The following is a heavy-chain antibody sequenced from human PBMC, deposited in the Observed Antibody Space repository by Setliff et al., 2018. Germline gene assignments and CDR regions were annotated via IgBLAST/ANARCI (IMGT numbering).Heavy chain of an antibody. CDR1: GFTVSSNY. V-gene: IGHV3-53*01. CDR3: ARAHSSTLSVHDY. CDR2: IYSGGST. J-gene: IGHJ4*02. D-gene: IGHD2-2*01. Sequence: GGSLRLSCAASGFTVSSNYMSWVRQAPGKGLEWVSVIYSGGSTYYADSVKGRFTISRDNSKNTLYLQMNSLRAEDTAVYYCARAHSSTLSVHDYWGQGTLVTVSS.